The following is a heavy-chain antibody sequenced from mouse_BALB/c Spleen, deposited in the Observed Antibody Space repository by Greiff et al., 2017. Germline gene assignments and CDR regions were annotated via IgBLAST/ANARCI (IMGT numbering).Heavy chain of an antibody. V-gene: IGHV5-17*02. Sequence: EVMLVESGGGLVQPGGSRKLSCAASGFTFSSFGMHWVRQAPEKGLEWVAYISSGSSTIYYADTVKGRFTISRDNPKNTLFLQMTSLRSEDTAMYYCARLYYDYDYFDYWGQGTTLTVSS. CDR3: ARLYYDYDYFDY. D-gene: IGHD2-4*01. J-gene: IGHJ2*01. CDR2: ISSGSSTI. CDR1: GFTFSSFG.